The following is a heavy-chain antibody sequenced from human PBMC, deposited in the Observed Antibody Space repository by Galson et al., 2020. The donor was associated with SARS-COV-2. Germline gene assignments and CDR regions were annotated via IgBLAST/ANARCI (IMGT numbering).Heavy chain of an antibody. CDR3: ARSIMITFVGVIAMVFGGLYV. CDR2: IIPIFGTA. V-gene: IGHV1-69*13. CDR1: GGTFSSYA. Sequence: SVKVSCKASGGTFSSYAISWVRQAPGQGLEWMGGIIPIFGTANYAQKFQGRVTITADESTSTAYMELSSLRSEDTAVYYCARSIMITFVGVIAMVFGGLYVWGQGTTVTVSS. D-gene: IGHD3-16*02. J-gene: IGHJ6*02.